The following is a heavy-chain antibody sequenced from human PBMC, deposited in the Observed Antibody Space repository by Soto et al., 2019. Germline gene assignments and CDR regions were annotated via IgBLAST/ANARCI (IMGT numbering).Heavy chain of an antibody. CDR1: GGTFSSYA. V-gene: IGHV1-69*13. CDR2: IIPIFGTA. J-gene: IGHJ6*02. CDR3: AXRNACSSTSRRLYGMDV. Sequence: SVKVSCKASGGTFSSYAISWVRQAPGQGLEWMGGIIPIFGTANYAQKFQGRVTITADESTSTAYMELSSLRSEDTAVYYCAXRNACSSTSRRLYGMDVWGQGTTVTVSS. D-gene: IGHD2-2*01.